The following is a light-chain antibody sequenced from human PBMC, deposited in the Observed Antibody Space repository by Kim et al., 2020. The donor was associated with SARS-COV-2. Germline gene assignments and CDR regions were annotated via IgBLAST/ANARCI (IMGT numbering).Light chain of an antibody. Sequence: SPGERAPLSCRASQSVADYLAWYQQKPGQAPRLLIYDTSIRATGIPARFSGSGAGTDFTLTISSLEPEDFAVYYCQQRTNWPGITFGQGTRLEIK. V-gene: IGKV3-11*01. J-gene: IGKJ5*01. CDR2: DTS. CDR3: QQRTNWPGIT. CDR1: QSVADY.